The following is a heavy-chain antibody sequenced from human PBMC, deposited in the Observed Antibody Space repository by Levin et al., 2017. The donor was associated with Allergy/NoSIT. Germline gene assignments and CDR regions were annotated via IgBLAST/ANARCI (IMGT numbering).Heavy chain of an antibody. CDR1: GFTFSSYA. Sequence: LSGGSLRLSCAASGFTFSSYAMSWVRQAPGKGLEWVSAISGSGGSTYYADSVKGRFTISRDNSKNTLYLQMNSLRAEDTAVYYCAKDASTISAQPDWFDPWGQGTLVTVSS. J-gene: IGHJ5*02. CDR3: AKDASTISAQPDWFDP. D-gene: IGHD3-3*01. CDR2: ISGSGGST. V-gene: IGHV3-23*01.